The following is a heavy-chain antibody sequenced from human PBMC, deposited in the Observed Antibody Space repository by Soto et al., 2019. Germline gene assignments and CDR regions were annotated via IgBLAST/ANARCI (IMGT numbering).Heavy chain of an antibody. Sequence: EVQLVQSEAEVKRTGESLRISCQGSGYTFSNQWIAWVRQMPGKGLEWMGLTHPGNSESRYSPSIQGQVTMSVDKSINTACLQWSSLKASDSAMYYCATHTSTGYWDCWGQGTLVTVSP. CDR3: ATHTSTGYWDC. D-gene: IGHD6-13*01. CDR2: THPGNSES. CDR1: GYTFSNQW. V-gene: IGHV5-51*03. J-gene: IGHJ4*02.